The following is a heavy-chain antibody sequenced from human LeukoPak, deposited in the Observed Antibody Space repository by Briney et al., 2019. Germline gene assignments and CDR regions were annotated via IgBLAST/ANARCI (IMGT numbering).Heavy chain of an antibody. V-gene: IGHV6-1*01. D-gene: IGHD2-21*01. CDR2: TYYRSKWSN. J-gene: IGHJ3*02. Sequence: SQTLSLTCAISGDNVSNNSAAWNWIRPSPSRGLEWLGRTYYRSKWSNDYAVSVKSRIIINPDTSKNQFSLQLNSVTPEDTAVYYCCHSLSGRTGAFDIWGQGTMVTVSS. CDR1: GDNVSNNSAA. CDR3: CHSLSGRTGAFDI.